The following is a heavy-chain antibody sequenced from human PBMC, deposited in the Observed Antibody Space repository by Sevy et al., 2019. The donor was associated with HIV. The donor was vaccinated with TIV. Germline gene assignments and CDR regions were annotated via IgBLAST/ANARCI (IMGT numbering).Heavy chain of an antibody. D-gene: IGHD2-15*01. J-gene: IGHJ6*02. V-gene: IGHV3-23*01. Sequence: GESLKISCSASEFTFSSYAMSWVRQAPGKGLEWVSSISGSGRFTYYADFVEGRFIISRDNSKNTLSVQMNSLRAEDTAVYYCAKGFCSGATCPRDYYYGMDVWGQGTTVTVSS. CDR3: AKGFCSGATCPRDYYYGMDV. CDR1: EFTFSSYA. CDR2: ISGSGRFT.